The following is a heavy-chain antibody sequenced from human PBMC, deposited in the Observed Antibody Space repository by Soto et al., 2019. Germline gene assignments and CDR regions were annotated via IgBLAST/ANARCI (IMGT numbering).Heavy chain of an antibody. CDR3: ARDPPPVAGPLLGRNYYYYYGTDV. V-gene: IGHV1-69*13. D-gene: IGHD6-19*01. J-gene: IGHJ6*02. Sequence: SVKVSCKASGGTFISYAISWVRQAPGQGLEWMGGIIPIFGTANYAQKFQGRVTITADESTSTAYMELSSLRSEDTAVYYCARDPPPVAGPLLGRNYYYYYGTDVWGQGTTVTVSS. CDR1: GGTFISYA. CDR2: IIPIFGTA.